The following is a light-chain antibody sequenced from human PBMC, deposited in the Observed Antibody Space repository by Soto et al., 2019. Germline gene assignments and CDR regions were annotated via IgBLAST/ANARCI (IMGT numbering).Light chain of an antibody. Sequence: EIVLTQSPGTLSLSPGERATLSCRASQTIRSNYLAWYQQRPGQAPRLLIYGASSRATGIPDRFSGSASGTDFTLTILRLEPEDFAVYYCQQYGSSPWTFGKGTKVEVK. CDR2: GAS. V-gene: IGKV3-20*01. CDR3: QQYGSSPWT. CDR1: QTIRSNY. J-gene: IGKJ1*01.